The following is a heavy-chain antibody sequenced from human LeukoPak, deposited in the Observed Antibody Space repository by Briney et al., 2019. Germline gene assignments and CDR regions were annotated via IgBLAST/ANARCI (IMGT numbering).Heavy chain of an antibody. CDR3: ARMEVAGLDY. CDR1: GFTFSSYA. D-gene: IGHD6-19*01. V-gene: IGHV3-30-3*01. J-gene: IGHJ4*02. Sequence: PGRSLRLSCAASGFTFSSYAMHWFRQAPGRGLEWVAVISYDGSNKYYADSAKGRFTISRDNSKNTLYLQMNSLRAEDTAVYYCARMEVAGLDYWGQGTLVTVSS. CDR2: ISYDGSNK.